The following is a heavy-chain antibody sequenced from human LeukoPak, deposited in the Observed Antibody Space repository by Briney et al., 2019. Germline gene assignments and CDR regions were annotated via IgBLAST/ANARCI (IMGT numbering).Heavy chain of an antibody. D-gene: IGHD6-6*01. V-gene: IGHV1-69*13. CDR1: GGTFSSYA. J-gene: IGHJ6*03. CDR3: ARDSIYSSSSHYYYYYMDV. CDR2: IIPIFGTA. Sequence: SVKVSCKASGGTFSSYAISWVRQAPGQGLEWMGGIIPIFGTANYAQKFQGRFTITADESTSTAYMELSSLRSEDTAVYYCARDSIYSSSSHYYYYYMDVWGKGTTVTVSS.